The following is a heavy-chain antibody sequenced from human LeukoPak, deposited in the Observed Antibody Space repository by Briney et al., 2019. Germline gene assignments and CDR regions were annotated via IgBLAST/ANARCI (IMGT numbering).Heavy chain of an antibody. V-gene: IGHV3-30-3*01. CDR1: GFTFSSYA. CDR2: ISYDGSNK. CDR3: ARGSSRLSSGWYRDY. Sequence: GSLRLSCAASGFTFSSYAMHWVRQAPGKGLEWVAVISYDGSNKYYADSVKGRFTISRDNSKNTLYLQMNSLRAEDTAVYYCARGSSRLSSGWYRDYWGQGTLVTVSS. J-gene: IGHJ4*02. D-gene: IGHD6-19*01.